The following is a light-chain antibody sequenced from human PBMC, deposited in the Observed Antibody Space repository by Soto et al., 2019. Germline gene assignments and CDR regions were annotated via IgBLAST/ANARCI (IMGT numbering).Light chain of an antibody. Sequence: AILMTQSPSSLSASVGDRVIITCRASQGIRNNLGWYQQKPGKAPKFLIYGASSLQSGVPARFSGSGYGTDFTLTISSLQPEDFATYYCQQEYNYPLTFGGGTKVEIK. CDR3: QQEYNYPLT. J-gene: IGKJ4*01. CDR1: QGIRNN. V-gene: IGKV1-6*01. CDR2: GAS.